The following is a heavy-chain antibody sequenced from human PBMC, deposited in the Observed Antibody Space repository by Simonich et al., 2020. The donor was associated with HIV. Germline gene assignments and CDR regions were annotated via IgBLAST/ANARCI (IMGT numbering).Heavy chain of an antibody. CDR2: ISWNSGSI. V-gene: IGHV3-9*03. D-gene: IGHD6-6*01. CDR3: AKDRYSSSSGSFDY. J-gene: IGHJ4*02. CDR1: GFTFDDYA. Sequence: EVQLVESGGGLVQPGSSLRLSCAASGFTFDDYAMHWVRQAPGKGLEGVSGISWNSGSIGYADSVKGRFTIYRDNAKNALYLQMNSLRAEDMALYYCAKDRYSSSSGSFDYWGQGTLVTVSS.